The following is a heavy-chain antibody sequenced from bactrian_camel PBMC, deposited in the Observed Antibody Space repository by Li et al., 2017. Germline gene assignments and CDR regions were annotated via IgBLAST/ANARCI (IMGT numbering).Heavy chain of an antibody. J-gene: IGHJ4*01. Sequence: HVQLVESGGGSVQAGGRLTLSCRASDSFNSVGWFRQAPGKEREAVAAIDVSGRATYADSVKGRFAASRDNAANTLYLQMNSLKPEDTANTTAREIGGCPVIRNCATMAGGLSPPEPWARGPRSPSP. CDR2: IDVSGRA. D-gene: IGHD3*01. CDR1: DSFNSV. V-gene: IGHV3S53*01.